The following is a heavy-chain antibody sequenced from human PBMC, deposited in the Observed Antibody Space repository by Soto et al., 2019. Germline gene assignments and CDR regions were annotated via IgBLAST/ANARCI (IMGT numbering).Heavy chain of an antibody. Sequence: QVQLQESGPGLVKPSQTLSLTCTVSGGSISSGGYYWSWIRQHPGKGLEWIGYIYYSGSTYYNPSLKSRVTISVDPSKNQFSLKPGSVAAAGTAVYYCASARGVSWFDPWGQGTLGTVSS. D-gene: IGHD3-16*01. V-gene: IGHV4-31*03. J-gene: IGHJ5*02. CDR1: GGSISSGGYY. CDR3: ASARGVSWFDP. CDR2: IYYSGST.